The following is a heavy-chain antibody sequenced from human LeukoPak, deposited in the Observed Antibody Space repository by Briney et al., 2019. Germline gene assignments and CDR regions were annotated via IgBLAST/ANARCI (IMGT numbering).Heavy chain of an antibody. V-gene: IGHV3-30*04. D-gene: IGHD2-15*01. J-gene: IGHJ4*02. CDR2: ITYDGKVQ. CDR3: AREERVGAAYYLDY. CDR1: GFAFRTYS. Sequence: GGSLRLSCAASGFAFRTYSMHWVRQAPGKGLEWLAVITYDGKVQHYADSVKGQFTVSRDNSKKTLYLQMISLGPEDTAFYYCAREERVGAAYYLDYWGQGTLVTVSS.